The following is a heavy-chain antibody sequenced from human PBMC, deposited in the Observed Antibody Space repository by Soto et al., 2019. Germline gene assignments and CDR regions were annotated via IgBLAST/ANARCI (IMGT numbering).Heavy chain of an antibody. CDR3: ATVDYDARGYFQH. V-gene: IGHV1-69*01. D-gene: IGHD4-17*01. Sequence: QVQLVQSGAEVKKPGSSLKVSCKASGGTFNNFAVYWMRQAPGQGLEWMGRVVPFFGSSTYAEKFEDRVSMPVDQSTATAYLDLRSLTSEDTAVYYCATVDYDARGYFQHWGQGTLITVS. CDR1: GGTFNNFA. J-gene: IGHJ1*01. CDR2: VVPFFGSS.